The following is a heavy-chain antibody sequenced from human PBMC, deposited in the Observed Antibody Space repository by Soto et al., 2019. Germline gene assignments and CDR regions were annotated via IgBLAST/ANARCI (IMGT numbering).Heavy chain of an antibody. CDR1: GFTLGRYG. CDR2: VSPNGQGI. Sequence: GVSLRLSCAASGFTLGRYGMSWVRQAPGKGLEWVSAVSPNGQGIYYADSVRGRFTISRDFSKNTVFLHMDSLRAEDTAVYYCAKDRDYPRDYFHYWGQGTLVTVSS. J-gene: IGHJ4*02. CDR3: AKDRDYPRDYFHY. D-gene: IGHD3-10*01. V-gene: IGHV3-23*01.